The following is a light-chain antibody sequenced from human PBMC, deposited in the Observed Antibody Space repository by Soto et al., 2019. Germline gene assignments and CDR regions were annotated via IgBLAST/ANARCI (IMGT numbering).Light chain of an antibody. V-gene: IGLV2-8*01. CDR3: VSFAGGTYV. CDR1: SSDIGSYNH. Sequence: QSVLTQPASVSGSPGQSITISCIGTSSDIGSYNHVAWYRQFPGKSPKLTIYEVNRRPPGVPDRFFGSKSGNTASLTVSGLQAEDEADYYCVSFAGGTYVFGTGTKLTVL. J-gene: IGLJ1*01. CDR2: EVN.